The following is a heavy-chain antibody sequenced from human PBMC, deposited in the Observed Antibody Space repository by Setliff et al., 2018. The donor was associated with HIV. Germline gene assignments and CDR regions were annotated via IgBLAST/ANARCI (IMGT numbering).Heavy chain of an antibody. D-gene: IGHD2-21*02. J-gene: IGHJ3*02. CDR3: ARGQGCGGGCHYAFEM. V-gene: IGHV4-34*01. Sequence: SETLSLTCAVYGGSVSGHYWGWFRQPPGKGLEWIGSIYHSGNTYYMPSLQSRVTISVDMSKNQFSLNLNSVTAADTAVYYCARGQGCGGGCHYAFEMWGQGTMVTVSS. CDR2: IYHSGNT. CDR1: GGSVSGHY.